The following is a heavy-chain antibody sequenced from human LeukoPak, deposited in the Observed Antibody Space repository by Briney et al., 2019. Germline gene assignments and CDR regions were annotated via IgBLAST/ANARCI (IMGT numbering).Heavy chain of an antibody. CDR1: GLTFSASG. J-gene: IGHJ4*02. CDR3: ATETNGRHYDY. CDR2: IGPTGSDR. Sequence: GGSLRLSCTASGLTFSASGFNWVRQAPGKGLEWVASIGPTGSDRYHADSIKGRFTISRDNAKNFLYLQMNSLRAEDTAVYYCATETNGRHYDYWGQGTLLTVSS. V-gene: IGHV3-21*06. D-gene: IGHD1-14*01.